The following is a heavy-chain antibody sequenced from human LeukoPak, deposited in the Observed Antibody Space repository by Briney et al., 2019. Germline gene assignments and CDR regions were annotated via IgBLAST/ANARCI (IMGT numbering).Heavy chain of an antibody. Sequence: SETLSLTRTVSGGSISSSSYYWGWIRQPPGKGLEWIGSIYYSGSTYYNPSLKSRVTISVDTSKNQFSLKLSSVTAADTAVYYCARHPLLSTVTTLFDYWGQGTLVTVSS. CDR2: IYYSGST. D-gene: IGHD4-17*01. J-gene: IGHJ4*02. V-gene: IGHV4-39*01. CDR3: ARHPLLSTVTTLFDY. CDR1: GGSISSSSYY.